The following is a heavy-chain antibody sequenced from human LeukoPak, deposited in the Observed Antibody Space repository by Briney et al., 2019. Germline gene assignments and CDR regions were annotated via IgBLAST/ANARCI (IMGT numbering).Heavy chain of an antibody. Sequence: GESLKISCKGSGYSFTSYWIGWMRQMPGKGLEWMGIIYPGASDTRYSPSFQGQVTISADKSISTAYLQWSSLKASDTAMYYCARLLTEGSPGSQGYYYMDVWGKGTTVTVSS. D-gene: IGHD1-26*01. J-gene: IGHJ6*03. CDR2: IYPGASDT. CDR1: GYSFTSYW. CDR3: ARLLTEGSPGSQGYYYMDV. V-gene: IGHV5-51*01.